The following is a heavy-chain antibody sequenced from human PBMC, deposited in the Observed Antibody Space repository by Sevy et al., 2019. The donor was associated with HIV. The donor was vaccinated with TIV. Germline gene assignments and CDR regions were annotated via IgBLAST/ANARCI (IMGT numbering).Heavy chain of an antibody. V-gene: IGHV4-59*08. Sequence: SETLSLTCTVSGGSISSYYWNWIRQSPGKGLEWIGYIYYTGSTNYNPSLKSRVTISVDTSKNQFSLKLTSVTAADTALYYCARHNIAVAGAYYFDYWGQGTLVTVSS. D-gene: IGHD6-13*01. CDR3: ARHNIAVAGAYYFDY. CDR1: GGSISSYY. CDR2: IYYTGST. J-gene: IGHJ4*02.